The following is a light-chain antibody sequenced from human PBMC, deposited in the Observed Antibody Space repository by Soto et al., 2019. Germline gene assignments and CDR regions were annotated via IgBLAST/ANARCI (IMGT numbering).Light chain of an antibody. Sequence: QSVLTQPASVSGSPGQSITISCTGTSSDVGSYNLVPWFQQHPGKAPKLMIYEGSKRPSGVSNRFSVSKSGNTASLTISGLQAEDEADYYCCSYAGSSTYVFGTGTTVTVL. CDR1: SSDVGSYNL. CDR3: CSYAGSSTYV. CDR2: EGS. V-gene: IGLV2-23*01. J-gene: IGLJ1*01.